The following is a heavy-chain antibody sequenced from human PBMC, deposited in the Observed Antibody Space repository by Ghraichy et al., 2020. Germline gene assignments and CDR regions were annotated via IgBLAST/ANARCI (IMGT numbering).Heavy chain of an antibody. V-gene: IGHV4-4*02. CDR1: GGSISNNNW. CDR3: AGELGSFYFDY. Sequence: GSLRLSCAVSGGSISNNNWWSWVRQSPGKGLEWIGEISHGGATNYNPSLSSRVTISLDKSTNRFSLRLSSVTAADTAVYYCAGELGSFYFDYWGQGALVTVSS. CDR2: ISHGGAT. D-gene: IGHD1-26*01. J-gene: IGHJ4*02.